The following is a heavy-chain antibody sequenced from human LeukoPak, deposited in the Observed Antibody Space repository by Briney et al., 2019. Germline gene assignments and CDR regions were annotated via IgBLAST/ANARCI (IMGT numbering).Heavy chain of an antibody. J-gene: IGHJ6*04. CDR1: GFTFSNFA. Sequence: GGSLRLSCIGSGFTFSNFAMSWVRQTPGKGLECVPPISGSGGSTYYANSVKGRFTISRDNSKNTLYLQMNTLRVEDTAVYYCAKDADSWTGYSDVWGKGTTVTVSS. CDR2: ISGSGGST. D-gene: IGHD3/OR15-3a*01. V-gene: IGHV3-23*01. CDR3: AKDADSWTGYSDV.